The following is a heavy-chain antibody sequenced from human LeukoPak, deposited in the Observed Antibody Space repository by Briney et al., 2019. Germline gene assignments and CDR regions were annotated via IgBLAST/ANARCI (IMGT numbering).Heavy chain of an antibody. CDR1: GGSISSSSYY. D-gene: IGHD6-13*01. Sequence: PSQTLSLTCTVSGGSISSSSYYWGWIRQPPGKGLEWIGSIYYSGSTYYNPSLKSRVTISVDTSKNQFSLKLSSVTAADTAVYYCARSPTGGQQLVKVLFDYWGQGTLVTVSS. J-gene: IGHJ4*02. CDR2: IYYSGST. CDR3: ARSPTGGQQLVKVLFDY. V-gene: IGHV4-39*01.